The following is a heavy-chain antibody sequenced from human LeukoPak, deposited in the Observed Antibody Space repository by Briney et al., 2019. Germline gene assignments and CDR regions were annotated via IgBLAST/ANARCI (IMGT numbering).Heavy chain of an antibody. D-gene: IGHD6-13*01. Sequence: GGSLRPSCAASGFTFSSHWMHWVRQAPGKGLVWVSRINSDGSSTIYADSVKGRFTISRDNAKNTLYLQMNSLRAEDTAVYYCARKIEAAVSSGYYWGRGTLVTVSS. CDR1: GFTFSSHW. V-gene: IGHV3-74*01. J-gene: IGHJ4*02. CDR2: INSDGSST. CDR3: ARKIEAAVSSGYY.